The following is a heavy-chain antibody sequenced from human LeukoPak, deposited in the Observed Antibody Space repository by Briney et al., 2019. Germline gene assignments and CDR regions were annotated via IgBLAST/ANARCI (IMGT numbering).Heavy chain of an antibody. Sequence: SETLSLTCTVSGGSISSGGYYWSWIRQPPGKGLEWIGYIYHSGSTYYNPSLKSRVTISVDRSKNQFSLKLSSVTAADTAVYYCARVPIVGATGWFDPWGQGTLVTVSS. D-gene: IGHD1-26*01. CDR3: ARVPIVGATGWFDP. J-gene: IGHJ5*02. V-gene: IGHV4-30-2*01. CDR2: IYHSGST. CDR1: GGSISSGGYY.